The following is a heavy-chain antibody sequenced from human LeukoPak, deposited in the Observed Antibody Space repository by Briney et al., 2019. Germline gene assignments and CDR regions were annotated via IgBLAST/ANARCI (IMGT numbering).Heavy chain of an antibody. CDR1: GFTFSRYA. J-gene: IGHJ5*02. V-gene: IGHV3-23*01. Sequence: GGSLRLPCAASGFTFSRYAMSWVRQARGKGLEWVSAISGSGGSTYYADCVKGRFTISRDNSKNTLYLQMNSLRAEDTAVYYCAKSARATRPDNWFDPWGQGTLVTVSS. CDR3: AKSARATRPDNWFDP. CDR2: ISGSGGST. D-gene: IGHD5-24*01.